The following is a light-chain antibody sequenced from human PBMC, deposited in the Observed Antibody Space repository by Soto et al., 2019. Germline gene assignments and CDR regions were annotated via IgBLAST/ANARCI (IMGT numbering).Light chain of an antibody. V-gene: IGLV2-14*01. CDR3: SSYTSSSTLLYV. J-gene: IGLJ1*01. CDR2: DVS. Sequence: QSALTQPASVSGSPGQSITISCTGTSSDVGGYNYVSWYQQHPGKAPKLMIYDVSNRPSGVSNRFSGSKSGNTASLTISGLQAEDEADYYCSSYTSSSTLLYVFGTGTQVTGL. CDR1: SSDVGGYNY.